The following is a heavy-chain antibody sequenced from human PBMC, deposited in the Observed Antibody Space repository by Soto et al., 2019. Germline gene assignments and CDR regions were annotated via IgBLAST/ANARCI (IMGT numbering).Heavy chain of an antibody. CDR3: ARGEQYSGRIFDY. V-gene: IGHV6-1*01. CDR1: GDSVSSNSAG. CDR2: TYYRSKWYY. D-gene: IGHD1-26*01. J-gene: IGHJ4*01. Sequence: SQPLSLTCAITGDSVSSNSAGWSWVRQSPSRGLEWLGRTYYRSKWYYEYAVSVRGRITINPDTSKNQYSLQLNSVTPEDTAVYFCARGEQYSGRIFDYGGQGTLVTVSS.